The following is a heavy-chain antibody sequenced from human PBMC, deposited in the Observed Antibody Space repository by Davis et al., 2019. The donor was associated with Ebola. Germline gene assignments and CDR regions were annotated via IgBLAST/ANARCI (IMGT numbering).Heavy chain of an antibody. CDR3: ARTYGDYGPVLDYYGMDV. CDR1: GGSISSYY. J-gene: IGHJ6*02. CDR2: IYTSGST. V-gene: IGHV4-4*07. D-gene: IGHD4-17*01. Sequence: SETLSLTCTVSGGSISSYYWSWIRQPAGMGLEWIGRIYTSGSTNYNPSLKSRVTISVDTSKNQFSLKLSSVTAADTAVYYCARTYGDYGPVLDYYGMDVWGQGTTVTVSS.